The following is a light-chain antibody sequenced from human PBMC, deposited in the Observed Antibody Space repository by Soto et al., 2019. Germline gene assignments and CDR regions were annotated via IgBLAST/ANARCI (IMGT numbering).Light chain of an antibody. J-gene: IGKJ4*01. V-gene: IGKV4-1*01. CDR2: WAS. CDR1: RSVLYSSNNNNY. Sequence: DIVMTQSPDSLAVSLGERATINCKSSRSVLYSSNNNNYLAWYQQKPGQPPKLLIYWASTRESGVPDRFSGSGSGTDFTLTISSLQAEDVAVYYCQQYYSTPLTFGGGTKVEI. CDR3: QQYYSTPLT.